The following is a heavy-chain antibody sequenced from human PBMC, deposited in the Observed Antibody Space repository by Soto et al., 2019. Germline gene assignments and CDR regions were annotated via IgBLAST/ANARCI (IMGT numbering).Heavy chain of an antibody. CDR3: AGERVGHSAMDV. D-gene: IGHD1-26*01. CDR2: VSDSGST. CDR1: GGSITNYY. Sequence: QVQLQESGPGLVKPSETLSLMCTVSGGSITNYYWSWIRQSPAKGLEWIGYVSDSGSTKYNPSLKSLVTISGDTSKNHFSLKLTSLTAEDTAVYYCAGERVGHSAMDVWGQGTTVTVSS. V-gene: IGHV4-59*12. J-gene: IGHJ6*02.